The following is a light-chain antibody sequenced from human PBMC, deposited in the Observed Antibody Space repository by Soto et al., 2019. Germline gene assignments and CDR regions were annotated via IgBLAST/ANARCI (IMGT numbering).Light chain of an antibody. V-gene: IGLV1-44*01. CDR3: AAWDDSLNGLYV. J-gene: IGLJ1*01. Sequence: VLTQPPSASWTPGQRVTISCSGSSSNIGSNTVNWYQQLPGTAPKLLIYSNNQRPSGVPDRFSGSKSGTSASLAISGLQSEDGADYYCAAWDDSLNGLYVFGTGTKVTLL. CDR1: SSNIGSNT. CDR2: SNN.